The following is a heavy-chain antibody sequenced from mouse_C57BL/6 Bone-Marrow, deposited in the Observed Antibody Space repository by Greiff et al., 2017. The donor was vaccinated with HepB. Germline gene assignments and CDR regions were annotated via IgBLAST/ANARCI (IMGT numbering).Heavy chain of an antibody. V-gene: IGHV1-5*01. CDR1: GYTFTSYW. CDR3: TGYYYGSNYAMDH. D-gene: IGHD1-1*01. CDR2: IYPGNSDT. J-gene: IGHJ4*01. Sequence: EVQLQQSGTVLARPGASVKMSCKTSGYTFTSYWMHWVKQRPGQGLEWIGAIYPGNSDTSYNQKFKGKAKLTAVTSASTAYMELSSLTNEDSAVYYCTGYYYGSNYAMDHWGQGTSVTVSS.